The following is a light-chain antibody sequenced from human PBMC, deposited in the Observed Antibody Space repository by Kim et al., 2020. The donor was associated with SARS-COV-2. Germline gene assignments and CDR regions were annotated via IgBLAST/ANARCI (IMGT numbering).Light chain of an antibody. J-gene: IGLJ2*01. Sequence: GQRVTIPCSGANSNIGGNNVNWYQQIPGTAPKLLIFNNNQRPSGVPDRFSGSKSGTSASLAISGLQSDDEADYFCGTWDDDLSGPLFGGGTKVTVL. CDR3: GTWDDDLSGPL. V-gene: IGLV1-44*01. CDR2: NNN. CDR1: NSNIGGNN.